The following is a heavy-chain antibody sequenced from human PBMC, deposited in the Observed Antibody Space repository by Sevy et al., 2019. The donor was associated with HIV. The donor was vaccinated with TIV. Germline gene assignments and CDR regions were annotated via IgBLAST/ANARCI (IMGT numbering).Heavy chain of an antibody. Sequence: GGSLRLSCAASGFTFSANWMNWVRQAPGKGLEWVANIKADGSDKHYVASVEGRFTISRDNAKNLLFLQINSLRVEDTAVYYCAHETFGRFESWGQGTLVTVSS. V-gene: IGHV3-7*01. CDR2: IKADGSDK. J-gene: IGHJ4*02. CDR3: AHETFGRFES. CDR1: GFTFSANW. D-gene: IGHD3-16*01.